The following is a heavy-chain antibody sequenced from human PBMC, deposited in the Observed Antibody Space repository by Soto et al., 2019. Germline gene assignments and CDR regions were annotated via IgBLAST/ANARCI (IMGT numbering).Heavy chain of an antibody. CDR1: GVTFSKFG. Sequence: QVQLVESGGGVVQPGRSLRLSCAASGVTFSKFGMHWLRQAPGRGLEWVAGISNDGSDEYYVDSVKGRFNISRDNSTITLSLQMNSLRFEDTAVYFCAKDRRKWGDSPFEKWGQGTLVTVSS. CDR2: ISNDGSDE. V-gene: IGHV3-30*18. D-gene: IGHD2-21*02. J-gene: IGHJ4*02. CDR3: AKDRRKWGDSPFEK.